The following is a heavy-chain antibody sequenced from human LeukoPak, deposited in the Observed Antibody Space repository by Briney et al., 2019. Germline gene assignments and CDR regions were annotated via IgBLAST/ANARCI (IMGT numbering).Heavy chain of an antibody. CDR3: ASDIAAAGTEV. J-gene: IGHJ4*02. D-gene: IGHD6-13*01. CDR1: GFTFSSYA. CDR2: IYSGGST. V-gene: IGHV3-53*01. Sequence: PGGSLRLSCAAPGFTFSSYAMSWVRQAPGKGLEWVSVIYSGGSTYYADSVKGRFTISRDNSKNTLYLQMNSLRAEDTAVYYCASDIAAAGTEVWGQGTLVTVSS.